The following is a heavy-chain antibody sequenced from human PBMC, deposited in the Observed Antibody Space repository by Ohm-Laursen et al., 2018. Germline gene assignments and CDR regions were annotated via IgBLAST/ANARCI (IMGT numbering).Heavy chain of an antibody. CDR1: GFTFSDYY. J-gene: IGHJ2*01. CDR2: ISSSDDTM. V-gene: IGHV3-11*04. Sequence: SLRLSCAAPGFTFSDYYMSWIRQAPGKGLELVSYISSSDDTMYYVDSVKGRFTISRDNAKNSLYLQMNSLRAEDTAVYYCARAYWNFDLWGRGTLVTVSS. CDR3: ARAYWNFDL.